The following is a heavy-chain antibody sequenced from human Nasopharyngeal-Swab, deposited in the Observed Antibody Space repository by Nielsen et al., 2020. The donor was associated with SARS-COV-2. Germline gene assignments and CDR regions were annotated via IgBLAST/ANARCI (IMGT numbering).Heavy chain of an antibody. Sequence: GGSLRLSCAASGFTFSSYEMNWVRQAPGKGLEWVSYISSSGSTIYYADSVKGRFTISRDNAKTSLYLQMNSLRAEDTAVYYCARDFGAYYDSTAKAYWGQGTLVTVSS. J-gene: IGHJ4*02. CDR1: GFTFSSYE. CDR2: ISSSGSTI. CDR3: ARDFGAYYDSTAKAY. V-gene: IGHV3-48*03. D-gene: IGHD3-22*01.